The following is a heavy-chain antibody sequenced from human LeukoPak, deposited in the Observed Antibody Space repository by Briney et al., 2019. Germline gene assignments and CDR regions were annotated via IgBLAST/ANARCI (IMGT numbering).Heavy chain of an antibody. CDR1: GGSFSGYY. Sequence: SETLSLTCAVYGGSFSGYYWSWIRQPPGKGLEWIGEINHSGSTNYNPPLKSRVTISVDTSKNQFSLNLNSVTATDTAVYYCARGGVERYCSGSSCYGWFDPWGQGTLVTVSS. V-gene: IGHV4-34*01. CDR3: ARGGVERYCSGSSCYGWFDP. CDR2: INHSGST. J-gene: IGHJ5*02. D-gene: IGHD2-15*01.